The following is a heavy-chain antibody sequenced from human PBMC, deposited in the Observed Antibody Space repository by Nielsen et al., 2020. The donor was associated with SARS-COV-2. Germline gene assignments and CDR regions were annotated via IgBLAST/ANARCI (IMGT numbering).Heavy chain of an antibody. CDR3: ARPGTGDRASLNY. D-gene: IGHD7-27*01. V-gene: IGHV3-30*02. J-gene: IGHJ4*02. CDR1: GFTFSSYA. CDR2: IRYDGSNK. Sequence: GGSLRLSCAASGFTFSSYAMHWVRQAPGKGLEWVAFIRYDGSNKYYADSVKGRFTISRDNSKNTLYLQMNSLRAEDTAVYYCARPGTGDRASLNYWGQGTLVTVSS.